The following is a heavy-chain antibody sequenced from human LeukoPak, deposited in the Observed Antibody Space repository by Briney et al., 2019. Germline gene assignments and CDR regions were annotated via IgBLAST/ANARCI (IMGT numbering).Heavy chain of an antibody. Sequence: GGSLRLSCAASGFTFSRYGMHWVRQAPGKGLEWVSIIYSGGTTYYADSVKGRFTISRDNSKNTLYLQMNSLRADDTAVYYCARASSGWYYLDYWGQGTLVTVSS. CDR3: ARASSGWYYLDY. CDR1: GFTFSRYG. V-gene: IGHV3-66*01. J-gene: IGHJ4*02. D-gene: IGHD6-19*01. CDR2: IYSGGTT.